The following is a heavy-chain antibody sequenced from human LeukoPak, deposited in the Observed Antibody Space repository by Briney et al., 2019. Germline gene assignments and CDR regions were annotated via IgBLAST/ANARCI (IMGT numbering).Heavy chain of an antibody. CDR2: IIPILGIA. V-gene: IGHV1-69*04. Sequence: SVKVSCKASGGTFSSYAISWVRQAPGQGLEWMGRIIPILGIANYAQKFQGRVTMTRDTSTSTVYMELSSLRSEDTAVYYCARTWIQLWFADYWGQGTLVTVSS. CDR3: ARTWIQLWFADY. D-gene: IGHD5-18*01. J-gene: IGHJ4*02. CDR1: GGTFSSYA.